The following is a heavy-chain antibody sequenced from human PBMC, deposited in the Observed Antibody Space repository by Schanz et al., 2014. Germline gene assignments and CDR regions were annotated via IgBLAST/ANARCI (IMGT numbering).Heavy chain of an antibody. J-gene: IGHJ4*02. CDR1: GFIFNDYY. D-gene: IGHD2-21*01. V-gene: IGHV3-30*02. CDR2: ITYDGSNT. CDR3: AKGQLLSYYFDY. Sequence: QVQLVESGGGLVKPGGSLRLSCAASGFIFNDYYMNWIRQAPGKGLEWVAIITYDGSNTYHADSVKGRFTISRDNSKNTLYLQMNSLRAEDTAVYYCAKGQLLSYYFDYWGQGTLVTVSS.